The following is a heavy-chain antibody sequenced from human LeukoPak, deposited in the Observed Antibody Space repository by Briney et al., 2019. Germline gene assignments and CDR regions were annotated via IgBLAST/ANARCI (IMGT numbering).Heavy chain of an antibody. CDR1: GYTFTSYG. CDR2: ISAYSTYNGNT. V-gene: IGHV1-18*01. Sequence: ASVKVSCKASGYTFTSYGISWVRQAPGQGPEWMGWISAYSTYNGNTNYAQRFQGRVTMTRDTSTSTVYMELSSLRSEDTAVYYCARRYSSSSNPFDYWGQGTLVTVSS. CDR3: ARRYSSSSNPFDY. J-gene: IGHJ4*02. D-gene: IGHD6-6*01.